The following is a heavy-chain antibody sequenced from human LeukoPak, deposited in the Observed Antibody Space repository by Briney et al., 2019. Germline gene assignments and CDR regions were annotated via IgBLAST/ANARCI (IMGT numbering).Heavy chain of an antibody. CDR1: GFTFSSYG. D-gene: IGHD4-17*01. V-gene: IGHV3-23*01. CDR2: ITSGTRT. Sequence: GGTLRLSCAASGFTFSSYGMSWVRQAPGKGLEWVSGITSGTRTYYADSVKGRFAISRDNSKNTMYLQMNSLRAEDTAVYYCAREGSYGDSGYWGQGTLVTVSS. CDR3: AREGSYGDSGY. J-gene: IGHJ4*02.